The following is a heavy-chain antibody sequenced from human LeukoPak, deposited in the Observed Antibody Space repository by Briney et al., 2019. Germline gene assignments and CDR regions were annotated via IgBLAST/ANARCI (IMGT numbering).Heavy chain of an antibody. J-gene: IGHJ6*02. V-gene: IGHV4-39*02. D-gene: IGHD3-22*01. Sequence: PSETLSLTCTVSGGSISGSSYYWGWIRQPPGKGLEWIGSIYYSGNTYYNPSLKSRVTISVDTSKNQFSLKLNSVTATDTAVYYCARDYDSSGYYFRFYYYYGMDVWGQGTTVTVSS. CDR3: ARDYDSSGYYFRFYYYYGMDV. CDR1: GGSISGSSYY. CDR2: IYYSGNT.